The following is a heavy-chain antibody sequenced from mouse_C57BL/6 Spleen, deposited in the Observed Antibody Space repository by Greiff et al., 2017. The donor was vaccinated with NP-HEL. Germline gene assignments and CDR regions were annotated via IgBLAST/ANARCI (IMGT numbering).Heavy chain of an antibody. CDR1: GYTFTSYW. CDR2: IYPGNSDT. J-gene: IGHJ2*01. CDR3: TRGGIYDGYFFDY. Sequence: VQLQQSGTVLARPGASVKMSCKTSGYTFTSYWMHWVKQRPGQGLEWIGAIYPGNSDTSYNQKFKGKAKLTAVTSASTAYMELSSLTNEDSAVYYCTRGGIYDGYFFDYWGQGTTLTVSS. V-gene: IGHV1-5*01. D-gene: IGHD2-3*01.